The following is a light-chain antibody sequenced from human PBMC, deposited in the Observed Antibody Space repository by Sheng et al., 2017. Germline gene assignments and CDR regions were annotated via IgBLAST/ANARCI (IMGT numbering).Light chain of an antibody. J-gene: IGKJ1*01. CDR1: QSVSSN. Sequence: EIVMTQSPATLSVSPGERATLSCRASQSVSSNLAWYQQKPGQAPRLLIYGASTRATGIPARFSGSGSGTEFTLTISSLQSEDFAVYYCQQYNNWPTTWTFGQGTKVE. CDR3: QQYNNWPTTWT. V-gene: IGKV3-15*01. CDR2: GAS.